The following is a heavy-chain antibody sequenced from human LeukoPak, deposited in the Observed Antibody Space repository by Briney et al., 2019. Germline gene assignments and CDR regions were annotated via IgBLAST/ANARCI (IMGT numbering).Heavy chain of an antibody. Sequence: GRSLRLSCAASGFTFSSYGMHWVRQAPGKGLERVAVIWYDGSNKYYADSVKGRFTISRDNSKNTLYLQMNSLRAEDTAVYYCARDSSITMIVVPDYWGQGTLVTVSS. D-gene: IGHD3-22*01. CDR2: IWYDGSNK. J-gene: IGHJ4*02. V-gene: IGHV3-33*01. CDR3: ARDSSITMIVVPDY. CDR1: GFTFSSYG.